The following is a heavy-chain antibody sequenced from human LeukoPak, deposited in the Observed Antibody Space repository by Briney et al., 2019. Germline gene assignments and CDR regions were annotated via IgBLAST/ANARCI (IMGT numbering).Heavy chain of an antibody. D-gene: IGHD3-10*01. J-gene: IGHJ4*02. CDR2: LSYAGDYK. CDR3: AKDAGSGTYSDGYYFDY. V-gene: IGHV3-30*18. CDR1: GFTFSSYG. Sequence: PGGSLRLSCAASGFTFSSYGMHWVRQAPGKGLEWVAVLSYAGDYKFSADSVKGRFTISRDNSKNTLYLQMNSLRAEDTAVYYCAKDAGSGTYSDGYYFDYWGQGTLVTVSS.